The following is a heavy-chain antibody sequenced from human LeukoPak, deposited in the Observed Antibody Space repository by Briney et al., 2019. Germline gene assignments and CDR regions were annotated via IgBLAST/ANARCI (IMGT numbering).Heavy chain of an antibody. CDR2: INHSGGT. CDR1: GGSFSGYY. Sequence: SETLSLTCAVYGGSFSGYYWSWLRQPPGKGLEWIGEINHSGGTNNNPSLKSRITISVDTSKNQFSLKLISVTAADTAVYYCARKASIRGGFHWGQGTLVTVSS. CDR3: ARKASIRGGFH. J-gene: IGHJ4*02. V-gene: IGHV4-34*01. D-gene: IGHD2-2*01.